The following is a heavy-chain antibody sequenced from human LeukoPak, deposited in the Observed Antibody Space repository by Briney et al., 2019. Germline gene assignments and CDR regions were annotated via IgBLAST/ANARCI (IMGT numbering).Heavy chain of an antibody. CDR3: ARSHPRITSWFDP. Sequence: SVKVSCKASGGTFSSYAISWVRQAPGQGLEWMGGIIPIFGTANYAQKFQGRVTITADESTSTAYMELSSLRSEDTAVYYCARSHPRITSWFDPWGQGTLVTVSS. CDR1: GGTFSSYA. CDR2: IIPIFGTA. J-gene: IGHJ5*02. D-gene: IGHD1-20*01. V-gene: IGHV1-69*13.